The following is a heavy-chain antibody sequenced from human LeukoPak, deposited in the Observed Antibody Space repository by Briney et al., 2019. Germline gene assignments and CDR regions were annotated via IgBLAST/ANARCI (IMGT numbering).Heavy chain of an antibody. CDR1: GYSFTSYL. D-gene: IGHD3-10*01. V-gene: IGHV5-51*04. CDR2: IYPGDSDT. Sequence: GESLKISWKGSGYSFTSYLIGWVRQMPGKGLEWMGVIYPGDSDTRYSPSFQGQVTISADKPISAAYLQWRSLKASDTAMYYCARRVRGVNQYYFDSWGQGTLVTVSS. CDR3: ARRVRGVNQYYFDS. J-gene: IGHJ4*02.